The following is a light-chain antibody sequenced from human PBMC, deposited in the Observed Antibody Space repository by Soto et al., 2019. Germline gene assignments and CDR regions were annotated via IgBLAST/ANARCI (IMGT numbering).Light chain of an antibody. J-gene: IGLJ2*01. V-gene: IGLV1-44*01. Sequence: QSVLTQPPSASGTPGQRGTISCSGSSSNMGSKPVNWYQQLPGAAPKLLIHNTNQRPSGVPDRFSGSKSGTSASLAISGLQSDDEAHYYCAAWDDSLNGLVFGGGTQLTVL. CDR2: NTN. CDR3: AAWDDSLNGLV. CDR1: SSNMGSKP.